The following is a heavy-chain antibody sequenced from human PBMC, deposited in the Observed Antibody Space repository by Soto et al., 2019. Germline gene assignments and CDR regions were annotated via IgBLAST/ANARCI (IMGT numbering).Heavy chain of an antibody. CDR1: GYTFSSYG. V-gene: IGHV1-18*01. Sequence: ASVKVSCKVSGYTFSSYGINWVRQAPGLGLEWMGWISAYNGNTNYVQKLQGRVTMTTDTSTTTAYMELRSLTSDDTAVYYCARGGIAAAGIRYYYGMDVWGQATTVTVSS. CDR3: ARGGIAAAGIRYYYGMDV. D-gene: IGHD6-13*01. CDR2: ISAYNGNT. J-gene: IGHJ6*02.